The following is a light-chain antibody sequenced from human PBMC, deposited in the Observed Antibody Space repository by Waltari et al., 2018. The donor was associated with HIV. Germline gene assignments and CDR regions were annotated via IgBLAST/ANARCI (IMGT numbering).Light chain of an antibody. Sequence: QSVFTHPPVVSAAPRQMLTISCSGNTSRIGNNPVSCYQQLPRPAPKLLIYENNKRPSGIPDRFSGSKSGTSATLGITGLQTADEADYYCGTWDSSLSVVVFGGGTKLTVL. CDR1: TSRIGNNP. CDR2: ENN. J-gene: IGLJ2*01. V-gene: IGLV1-51*01. CDR3: GTWDSSLSVVV.